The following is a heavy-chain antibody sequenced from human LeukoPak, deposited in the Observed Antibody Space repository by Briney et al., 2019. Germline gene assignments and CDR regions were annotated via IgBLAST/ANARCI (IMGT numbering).Heavy chain of an antibody. V-gene: IGHV3-53*01. Sequence: PGGSLRLSCAVSGFTVSSNYMSWVRQAPGKGLEWVSLIHSGGTTDYADSVKGRFTISKDYSKNTVNLQINSLRADDTAVYYCARERRYCSGDNCYSGLDYWGQGTLVTVSS. CDR2: IHSGGTT. CDR1: GFTVSSNY. J-gene: IGHJ4*02. D-gene: IGHD2-15*01. CDR3: ARERRYCSGDNCYSGLDY.